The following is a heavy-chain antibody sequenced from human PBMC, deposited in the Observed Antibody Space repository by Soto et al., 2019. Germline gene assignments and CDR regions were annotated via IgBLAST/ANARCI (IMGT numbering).Heavy chain of an antibody. Sequence: SVKVSCKASGGTFSSYAISWVRQAPGQGLEWMGGIIPIFGTANYAQKFQGRVTITADESTSTAYMELSSLRSEDTAVYYCATPMVRGVIKRGYYYYGMDVWGQGTTVTVSS. CDR1: GGTFSSYA. CDR3: ATPMVRGVIKRGYYYYGMDV. J-gene: IGHJ6*02. D-gene: IGHD3-10*01. CDR2: IIPIFGTA. V-gene: IGHV1-69*13.